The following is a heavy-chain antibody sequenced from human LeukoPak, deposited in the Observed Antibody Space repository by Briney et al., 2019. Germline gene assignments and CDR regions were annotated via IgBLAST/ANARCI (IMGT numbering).Heavy chain of an antibody. D-gene: IGHD6-13*01. J-gene: IGHJ3*02. CDR1: GFTFSSYW. CDR2: ISVSGSNT. Sequence: GGSLRLSCAASGFTFSSYWMSWVRQAPGKGLEWVSVISVSGSNTYYADSVKGRFTISRDNSKNTLYLQMNSLRAEDTALYYCAKGLDSISRNAFDIWGQGTMVTVSS. V-gene: IGHV3-23*01. CDR3: AKGLDSISRNAFDI.